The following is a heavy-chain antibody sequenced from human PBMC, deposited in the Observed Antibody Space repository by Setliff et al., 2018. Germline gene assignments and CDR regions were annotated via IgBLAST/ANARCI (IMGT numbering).Heavy chain of an antibody. CDR3: ARDVFPYHYEGAFDI. J-gene: IGHJ3*02. CDR2: INPSSGRT. Sequence: SVKVSCQASGYTFTSHYMHWVRQAPGLGLEWMGTINPSSGRTSYAQKFQGRVTMTRDTSTSTVYMDMSSLRSEDTAVYYCARDVFPYHYEGAFDIWGQGTMVT. D-gene: IGHD3-22*01. V-gene: IGHV1-46*01. CDR1: GYTFTSHY.